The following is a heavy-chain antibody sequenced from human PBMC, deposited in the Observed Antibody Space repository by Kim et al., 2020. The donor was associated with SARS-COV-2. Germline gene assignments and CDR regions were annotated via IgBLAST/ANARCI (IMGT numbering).Heavy chain of an antibody. V-gene: IGHV3-9*01. Sequence: SVKCRFTLSRDNDKNTLYMQMNSLTNEDTALYFCAKEVRQTGVRRNAFDYWGQGALVTVSS. CDR3: AKEVRQTGVRRNAFDY. J-gene: IGHJ4*02. D-gene: IGHD1-1*01.